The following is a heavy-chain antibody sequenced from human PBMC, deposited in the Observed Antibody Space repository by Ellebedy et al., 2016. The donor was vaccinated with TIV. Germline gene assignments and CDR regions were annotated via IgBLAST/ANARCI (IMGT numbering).Heavy chain of an antibody. CDR2: ITHSGST. CDR1: GGPFSGYY. V-gene: IGHV4-34*01. D-gene: IGHD2-15*01. Sequence: MPGGSLRLSCAGYGGPFSGYYWSWIRQPPGKGLEWIAEITHSGSTTYNPSLKSRVTVSVDTSKNQFSLKLTSVTAADTAVYYCARGGVSTPGRRNWFDPWGQGTLVTVSS. CDR3: ARGGVSTPGRRNWFDP. J-gene: IGHJ5*01.